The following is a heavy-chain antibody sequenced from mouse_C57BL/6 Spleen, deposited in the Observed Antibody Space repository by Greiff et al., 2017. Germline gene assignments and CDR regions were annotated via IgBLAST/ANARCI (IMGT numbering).Heavy chain of an antibody. CDR3: ARVGNYEGFAY. CDR1: GYTFTSYW. V-gene: IGHV1-52*01. CDR2: IDPSDSET. J-gene: IGHJ3*01. D-gene: IGHD2-1*01. Sequence: VQLQQPGAELVRPGSSVKLSCKASGYTFTSYWMHWVKQRPIQGLEWIGNIDPSDSETHYNQKFKDKATLTVDKSSSTAYMQLSSLTSEDSAVYYCARVGNYEGFAYWGQGTLVTVSA.